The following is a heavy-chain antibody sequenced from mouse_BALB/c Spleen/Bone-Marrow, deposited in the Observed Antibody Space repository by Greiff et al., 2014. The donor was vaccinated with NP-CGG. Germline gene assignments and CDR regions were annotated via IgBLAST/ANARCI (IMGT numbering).Heavy chain of an antibody. J-gene: IGHJ2*01. CDR1: GYAISSYW. D-gene: IGHD2-3*01. V-gene: IGHV1-80*01. CDR2: IYPRGGDT. CDR3: ARGRGWYLDY. Sequence: VQLQESGAELVRPGSSVKISCKASGYAISSYWMNWVKQRPGQGLEWIGQIYPRGGDTNYNGKFKGKATLTADKSSSTAYMQISSLTSEDSAVYFCARGRGWYLDYWGQGTTLTVSS.